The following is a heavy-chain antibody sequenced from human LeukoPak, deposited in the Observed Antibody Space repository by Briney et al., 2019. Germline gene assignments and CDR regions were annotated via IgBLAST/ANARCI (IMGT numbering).Heavy chain of an antibody. CDR1: GFTFSSSW. Sequence: TGGSRRLSCAASGFTFSSSWMHWVRQAPGKGLCWVSRINSDGSSTSYADSVKGRFTISRDNAKNTLYLQMNSLRAEDTAVYYCARGGSSTSYTAYVDYWGQGTLVTVSS. V-gene: IGHV3-74*01. CDR3: ARGGSSTSYTAYVDY. D-gene: IGHD2-2*01. CDR2: INSDGSST. J-gene: IGHJ4*02.